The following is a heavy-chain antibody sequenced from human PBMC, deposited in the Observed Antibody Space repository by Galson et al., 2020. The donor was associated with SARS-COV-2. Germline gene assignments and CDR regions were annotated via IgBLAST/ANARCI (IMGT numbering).Heavy chain of an antibody. D-gene: IGHD3-22*01. V-gene: IGHV1-46*03. CDR2: INPSGGST. Sequence: GESLKISCKASGYTFTSYYMHWVRQAPGQGLEWMGIINPSGGSTSYAQKFQGRVTMTRDTSTSTVYMELSSLRSEDTAVYYCARDLNIRLYDSSGYYADPYFDYWGQGTLVTVSS. CDR3: ARDLNIRLYDSSGYYADPYFDY. CDR1: GYTFTSYY. J-gene: IGHJ4*02.